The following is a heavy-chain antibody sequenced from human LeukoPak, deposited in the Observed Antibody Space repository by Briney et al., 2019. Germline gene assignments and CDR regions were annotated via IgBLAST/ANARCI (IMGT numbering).Heavy chain of an antibody. J-gene: IGHJ4*02. Sequence: GGSLRLSCAASGFSFSGHWMHWVRHAPGKGLVWVSRIYSDMSSATYADSVKGRFTISRDNAKNSLYLQMNSLRAEDTALYYCARSIAVVPGYWGQGTLVTVSS. CDR3: ARSIAVVPGY. CDR1: GFSFSGHW. V-gene: IGHV3-74*01. D-gene: IGHD6-19*01. CDR2: IYSDMSSA.